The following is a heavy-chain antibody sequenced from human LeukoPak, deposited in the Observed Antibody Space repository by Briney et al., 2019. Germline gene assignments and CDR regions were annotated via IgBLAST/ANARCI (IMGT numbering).Heavy chain of an antibody. CDR3: ARMTTTLTMRIFDY. D-gene: IGHD4-11*01. CDR1: GGSISSNY. J-gene: IGHJ4*02. V-gene: IGHV4-59*01. Sequence: SETLSLTCNISGGSISSNYWSWIRQPPGKGLEWIGYIYYSGSTNYNPSFKSRVTISVDTSKNQLSLNLTSVTAADTAVYYCARMTTTLTMRIFDYWGQGTLVTVSS. CDR2: IYYSGST.